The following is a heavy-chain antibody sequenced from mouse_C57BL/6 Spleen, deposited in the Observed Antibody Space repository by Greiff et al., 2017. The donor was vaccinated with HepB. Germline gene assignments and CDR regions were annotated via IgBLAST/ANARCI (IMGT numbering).Heavy chain of an antibody. J-gene: IGHJ2*01. CDR1: GYTFTGYW. CDR2: ILPGSGST. D-gene: IGHD4-1*01. V-gene: IGHV1-9*01. CDR3: ARRDLSPGREGAYFDY. Sequence: VQLQQSGAELMKPGASVKLSCKATGYTFTGYWIEWVKQRPGHGLEWIGEILPGSGSTNYNEKFKGKATFTADTSSNTAYMQLSSLTTEDSAIYYCARRDLSPGREGAYFDYWGQSTTLTVSS.